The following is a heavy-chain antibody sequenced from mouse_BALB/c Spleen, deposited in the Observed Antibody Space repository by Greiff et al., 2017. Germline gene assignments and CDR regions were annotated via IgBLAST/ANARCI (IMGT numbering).Heavy chain of an antibody. CDR1: GYTFTDYV. J-gene: IGHJ3*01. V-gene: IGHV1-77*01. CDR3: ARGDYYGWFAY. D-gene: IGHD1-1*01. Sequence: QVQLQQSGRELVKPGASVKMSCKASGYTFTDYVISWVKQRTGQGLEWIGEIYPGSGSTYYNEKFKGKATLTADKSSNTAYMQLSSLTSEDSAVYFCARGDYYGWFAYWGQGTLVTVSA. CDR2: IYPGSGST.